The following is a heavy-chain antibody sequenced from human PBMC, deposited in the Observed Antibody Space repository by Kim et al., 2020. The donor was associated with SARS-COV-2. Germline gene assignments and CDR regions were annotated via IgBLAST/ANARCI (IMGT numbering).Heavy chain of an antibody. Sequence: GSVKGRLNISRENAKNTLYLQMNSLRAGDTAVYYCAREDGRFGNGYGMDVWGQGTTVTVSS. D-gene: IGHD3-10*01. J-gene: IGHJ6*02. CDR3: AREDGRFGNGYGMDV. V-gene: IGHV3-13*01.